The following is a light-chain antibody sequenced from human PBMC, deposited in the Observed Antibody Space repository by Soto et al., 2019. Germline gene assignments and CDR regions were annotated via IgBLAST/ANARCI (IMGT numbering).Light chain of an antibody. CDR1: QSVDSAY. CDR3: QQFGSSLYT. J-gene: IGKJ2*01. V-gene: IGKV3-20*01. CDR2: ATS. Sequence: EIVLKLSPGTLGFSPGERATLSCRTSQSVDSAYLAWYQQKPGQAPRLLIYATSTRATGIPDRFSGSGSGADVTLTISRLEPEDFALYYCQQFGSSLYTFGQGTKLEIK.